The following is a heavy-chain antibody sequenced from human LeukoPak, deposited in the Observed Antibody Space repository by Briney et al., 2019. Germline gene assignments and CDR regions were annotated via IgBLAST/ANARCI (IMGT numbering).Heavy chain of an antibody. J-gene: IGHJ4*02. CDR2: FDPEDGET. CDR3: ATAGPLVRGVITTPFDY. CDR1: GYTLTELS. D-gene: IGHD3-10*01. Sequence: ASVKVSCKVSGYTLTELSMHWVRQAPGKGLEWMGGFDPEDGETIYAQKFQGRVAMTEDTSTDTAYMELSSLRSEDTAVYYCATAGPLVRGVITTPFDYWGQGTLVTVSS. V-gene: IGHV1-24*01.